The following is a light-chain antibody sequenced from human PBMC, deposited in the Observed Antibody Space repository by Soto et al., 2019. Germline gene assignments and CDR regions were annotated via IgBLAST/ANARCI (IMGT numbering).Light chain of an antibody. J-gene: IGKJ1*01. Sequence: EIVLTQSPGTLSLSPGERATLSCRASQSISSSNLAWYQQKPGQAPRLLLYGASNRAAGIPDRFSGRGSGTGFAPAISIMEREDFAVYYCQQYCRSSDWDRWTFGQGTKVEGK. V-gene: IGKV3-20*01. CDR1: QSISSSN. CDR3: QQYCRSSDWDRWT. CDR2: GAS.